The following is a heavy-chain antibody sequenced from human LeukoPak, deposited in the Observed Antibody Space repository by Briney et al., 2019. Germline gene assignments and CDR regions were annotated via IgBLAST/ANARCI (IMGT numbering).Heavy chain of an antibody. CDR2: ISAYNGNT. CDR1: GYTFTSYG. Sequence: ASVKVSCKASGYTFTSYGISWVRQAPGQGLEWMGWISAYNGNTNYAQKLQGRVTMTADTSTSTAYMELRSLRSDDTAVYYCARVPESAATVDFDYWGQGTLVTVSS. J-gene: IGHJ4*02. V-gene: IGHV1-18*01. D-gene: IGHD2-15*01. CDR3: ARVPESAATVDFDY.